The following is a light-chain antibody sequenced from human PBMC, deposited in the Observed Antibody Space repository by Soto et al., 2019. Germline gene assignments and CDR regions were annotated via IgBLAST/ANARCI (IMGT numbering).Light chain of an antibody. CDR1: QSLLHRNRYNF. V-gene: IGKV2-28*01. J-gene: IGKJ5*01. Sequence: DIVMTQSPLSLPVTPGEPASISCRSSQSLLHRNRYNFLDWYLQKPGQSPQVLIYMGSNRASGVPDRFSGSGSGTDFTLKISRVEAEDDGVYYCMQALQAPITFGQGTRLEIK. CDR3: MQALQAPIT. CDR2: MGS.